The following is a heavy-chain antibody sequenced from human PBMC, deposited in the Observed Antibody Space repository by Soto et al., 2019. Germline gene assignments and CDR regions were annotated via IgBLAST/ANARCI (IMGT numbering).Heavy chain of an antibody. V-gene: IGHV4-30-4*01. Sequence: PSETLSLTCTVSGGSISSGDYYWSWIRQPPGKGLEWIGYIYYSGSTYYNPSLKSRVTISVDTSKNQFSLKLSSVTAADTAVYYCAREPAGYNWNYLIVPDRENWFAPWGQGTLVTVSS. D-gene: IGHD1-7*01. J-gene: IGHJ5*02. CDR2: IYYSGST. CDR1: GGSISSGDYY. CDR3: AREPAGYNWNYLIVPDRENWFAP.